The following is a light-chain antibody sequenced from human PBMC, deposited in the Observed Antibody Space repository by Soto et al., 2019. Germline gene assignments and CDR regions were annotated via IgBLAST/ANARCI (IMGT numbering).Light chain of an antibody. CDR1: QSISSN. CDR2: DAS. V-gene: IGKV3-15*01. Sequence: EIVVTQSPATLSMSPGERATLSCRASQSISSNLAWYQQKPVQAPRILIYDASTRASGIPARFSGRGSGTEFTLTISSLQSEDFAVYYCQQYNDWPPLTFGGGTKVDIK. J-gene: IGKJ4*01. CDR3: QQYNDWPPLT.